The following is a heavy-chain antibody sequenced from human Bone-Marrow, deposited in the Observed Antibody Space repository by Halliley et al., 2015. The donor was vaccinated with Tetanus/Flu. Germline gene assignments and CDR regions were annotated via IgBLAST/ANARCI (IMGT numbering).Heavy chain of an antibody. V-gene: IGHV3-7*01. CDR2: MRHDETVK. CDR1: EFTFSTYY. CDR3: ARCFYSRVGCFFDY. J-gene: IGHJ4*02. D-gene: IGHD1-26*01. Sequence: SLRLSCVASEFTFSTYYMSWVRQAPGKGLEWVANMRHDETVKTYVDSVKGRFTTSRDNAKNSLYLQMDSLRPEDTAVYYCARCFYSRVGCFFDYWGQGVLVTVSS.